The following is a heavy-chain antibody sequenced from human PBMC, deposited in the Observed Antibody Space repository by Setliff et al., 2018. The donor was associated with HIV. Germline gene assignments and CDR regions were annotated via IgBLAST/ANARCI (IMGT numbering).Heavy chain of an antibody. CDR2: ISVSGFNI. V-gene: IGHV3-21*01. D-gene: IGHD6-25*01. J-gene: IGHJ4*02. CDR1: GFTFSTYS. Sequence: GASLKISCAASGFTFSTYSMNWVRLAPGRGLEWISSISVSGFNIYYADSVKGRFFVSRDDAKNSLFLQMNSLRTEDTAVYFCARVRARYSSGWSFDYWGQGTPVTVSS. CDR3: ARVRARYSSGWSFDY.